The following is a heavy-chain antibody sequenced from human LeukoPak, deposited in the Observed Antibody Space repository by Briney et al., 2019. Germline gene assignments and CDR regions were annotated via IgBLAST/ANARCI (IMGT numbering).Heavy chain of an antibody. J-gene: IGHJ4*02. CDR3: VTGDYFDY. Sequence: ASVKVSCKASGYIFCGYYMHWVRQAPGQGLEWVGRINPDTGDPNYARKFRGWVTITTDTPISSGYMELSRLKSDDTAVYYCVTGDYFDYWGQGALVIVCS. V-gene: IGHV1-2*04. CDR2: INPDTGDP. CDR1: GYIFCGYY.